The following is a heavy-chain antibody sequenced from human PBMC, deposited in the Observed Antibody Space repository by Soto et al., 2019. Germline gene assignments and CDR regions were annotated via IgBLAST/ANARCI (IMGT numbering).Heavy chain of an antibody. Sequence: QVQLVESGGGVVQPGRSLRLSCAASGFTFSSYGMHWVRQAPGKGLEWVAVIWYDGSSKYYADSVKGRFTISRDNSKNTLYLQMNSLRAEDTAVYYCARESPFYGMDVWGQGTTVTVSS. CDR1: GFTFSSYG. CDR3: ARESPFYGMDV. J-gene: IGHJ6*02. V-gene: IGHV3-33*01. CDR2: IWYDGSSK.